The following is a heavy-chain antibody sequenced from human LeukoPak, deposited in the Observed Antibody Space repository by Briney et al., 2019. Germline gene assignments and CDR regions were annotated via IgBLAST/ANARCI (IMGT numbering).Heavy chain of an antibody. Sequence: SETPSLTCKVSDFSITAGYYWGCIRQSPGKGLEWIASLFHSGTTYYNPSLKSRVTMSVDTSKNQFSLNLRSVTAADSAIYYCVRESGNGGHPLFDHWGQGTLVTVSS. CDR2: LFHSGTT. CDR1: DFSITAGYY. CDR3: VRESGNGGHPLFDH. V-gene: IGHV4-38-2*02. J-gene: IGHJ4*02. D-gene: IGHD4-23*01.